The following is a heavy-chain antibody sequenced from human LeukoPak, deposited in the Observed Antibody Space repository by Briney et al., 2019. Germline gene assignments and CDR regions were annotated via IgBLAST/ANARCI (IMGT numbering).Heavy chain of an antibody. J-gene: IGHJ4*02. Sequence: SETLSLTCTVSGGSISSDNYFWGWIRQPPGKRLEWIGSIYYSGSTSYNPSLKSRVTISVDTSKNHFSLKLSSVTAADTAVYSCARRKRIGFFDYWGQGTLVTVSS. CDR1: GGSISSDNYF. CDR2: IYYSGST. CDR3: ARRKRIGFFDY. D-gene: IGHD2-15*01. V-gene: IGHV4-39*07.